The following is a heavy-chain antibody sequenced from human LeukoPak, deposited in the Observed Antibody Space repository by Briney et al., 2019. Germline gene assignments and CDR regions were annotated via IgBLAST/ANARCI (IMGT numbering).Heavy chain of an antibody. CDR1: GYTFTSYG. Sequence: ASVKVSCKASGYTFTSYGISWVRQASGQGLEWMGWISAYNGNTNYAQKLQGRVTMTTDTSTSTAYMELRSLRSDDTAVYYCARARGYYYDSSAGAADYWGQGTLVTVSS. CDR2: ISAYNGNT. V-gene: IGHV1-18*01. CDR3: ARARGYYYDSSAGAADY. J-gene: IGHJ4*02. D-gene: IGHD3-22*01.